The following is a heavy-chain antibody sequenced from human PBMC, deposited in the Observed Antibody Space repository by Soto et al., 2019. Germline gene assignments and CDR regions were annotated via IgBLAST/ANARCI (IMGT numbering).Heavy chain of an antibody. CDR3: TTDTVCDY. CDR2: IKSIPDGGTA. CDR1: GFTFSKTG. J-gene: IGHJ4*02. Sequence: GGSLRLSCAASGFTFSKTGRNWVSQAPGKGLEWVGRIKSIPDGGTADYAAPLKGRFTISRDDSKNTLFLQMNSLKTEDTAVYYCTTDTVCDYWGQGTLVTV. V-gene: IGHV3-15*07. D-gene: IGHD3-16*01.